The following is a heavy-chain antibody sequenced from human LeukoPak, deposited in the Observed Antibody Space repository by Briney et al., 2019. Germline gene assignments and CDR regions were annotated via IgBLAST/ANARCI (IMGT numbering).Heavy chain of an antibody. Sequence: PGRSLRLSCAATGFTFSTYGMHWVRQAPGKGLEWVAVIWSDGNNKFYADSVKGRFTFSRDNSRNTLSLQMNSLRAEDTAVYYCVKERGPFDAFDIWGQGTVVTVSS. J-gene: IGHJ3*02. CDR3: VKERGPFDAFDI. V-gene: IGHV3-33*06. CDR1: GFTFSTYG. CDR2: IWSDGNNK.